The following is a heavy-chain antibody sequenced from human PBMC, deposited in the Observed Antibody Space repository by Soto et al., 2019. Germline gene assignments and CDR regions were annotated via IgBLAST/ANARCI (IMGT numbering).Heavy chain of an antibody. CDR1: GFTFSSYG. V-gene: IGHV3-33*01. CDR3: ARVPTYYFWYFDL. J-gene: IGHJ2*01. CDR2: IWYDGSNK. Sequence: PGGSLRLSCAASGFTFSSYGMHWVRQAPGKGLEWVAVIWYDGSNKYYADSVKGRFTISRDNSKNTLYLQMSSLRDEDTAVYYCARVPTYYFWYFDLWGRGTLVTVSS. D-gene: IGHD3-22*01.